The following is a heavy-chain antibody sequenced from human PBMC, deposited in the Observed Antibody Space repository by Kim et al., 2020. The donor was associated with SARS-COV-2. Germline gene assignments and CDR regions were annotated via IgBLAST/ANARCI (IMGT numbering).Heavy chain of an antibody. CDR1: GYTFTSYY. CDR2: INPSGGST. Sequence: ASAKVSCKASGYTFTSYYMHWVRQAPGQGLEWMGIINPSGGSTTYAQMFQGRVTVTRDTSTSTFYMELSSLRSEDTAVYYCARCSSGWHDAFDIRGQGTMVTGSS. J-gene: IGHJ3*02. D-gene: IGHD6-19*01. V-gene: IGHV1-46*01. CDR3: ARCSSGWHDAFDI.